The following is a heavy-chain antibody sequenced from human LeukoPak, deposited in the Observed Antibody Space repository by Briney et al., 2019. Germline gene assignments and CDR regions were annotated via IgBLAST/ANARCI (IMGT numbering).Heavy chain of an antibody. V-gene: IGHV3-13*01. Sequence: GGSLRLSCAASGFTFRSYDMHWVRQATGKGLEWVSGIGTAGEIYYPGSVKGRFTISRENAKNSLYLQMNSLRAGDTAVYYCARALGWLPENYWGQGTLVTVSS. J-gene: IGHJ4*02. CDR2: IGTAGEI. D-gene: IGHD5-24*01. CDR3: ARALGWLPENY. CDR1: GFTFRSYD.